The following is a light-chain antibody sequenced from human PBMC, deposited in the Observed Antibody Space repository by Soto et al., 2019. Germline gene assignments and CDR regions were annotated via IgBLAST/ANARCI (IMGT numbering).Light chain of an antibody. CDR2: AAS. CDR3: QQRSDWPIT. CDR1: QGIDTS. Sequence: ILLTQSPSSLSASVGDRVTITCRASQGIDTSLAWYQQKPGKAPKLLIYAASNFQSGVPSRFSGSGSGTHFTLTISSLQPEDFATYYCQQRSDWPITFGQGTRLEIK. V-gene: IGKV1-9*01. J-gene: IGKJ5*01.